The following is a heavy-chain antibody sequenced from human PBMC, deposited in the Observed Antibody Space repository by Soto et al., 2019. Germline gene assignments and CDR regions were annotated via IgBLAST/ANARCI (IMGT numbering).Heavy chain of an antibody. D-gene: IGHD2-15*01. CDR3: ARAHCSGGSCYSVQHWFDP. J-gene: IGHJ5*02. CDR1: GGSISSSNW. CDR2: MYHSGST. Sequence: QVQLQELGPGLVKPSGTLSLTCAVSGGSISSSNWWSWVRQPPGKGLEWIGEMYHSGSTNHNPSLKSRVTISVDKSKTQFSLKLSSVTAADTAVYYCARAHCSGGSCYSVQHWFDPWGQGTLVTVSS. V-gene: IGHV4-4*02.